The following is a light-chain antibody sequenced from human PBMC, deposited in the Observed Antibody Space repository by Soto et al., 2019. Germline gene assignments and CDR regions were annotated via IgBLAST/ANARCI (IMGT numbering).Light chain of an antibody. J-gene: IGKJ1*01. CDR2: DAS. V-gene: IGKV3-11*01. Sequence: ESVLTQSRATLSLSPGERATLSCRASQSVSSYLAWYQQKPGQAPRLLIYDASNRATGIPARFSGSGSGTDFTLTISSLEPEDFAVYYCQQRSNWPPWTFGQGTKVDI. CDR3: QQRSNWPPWT. CDR1: QSVSSY.